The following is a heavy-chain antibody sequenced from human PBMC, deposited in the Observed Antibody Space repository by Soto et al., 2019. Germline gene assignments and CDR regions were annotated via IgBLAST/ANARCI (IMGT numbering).Heavy chain of an antibody. CDR2: ISYDGSNK. V-gene: IGHV3-30*18. Sequence: PGGSLRLSCAASGFTFSSYGMHWVRQAPGKGLEWVAVISYDGSNKYYADSVKGRFTISRDNSKNTLYLQMNSLRAEDTAVYYCAKDPGIAAAGKAYYFDYWGQGTLVTVYS. CDR3: AKDPGIAAAGKAYYFDY. J-gene: IGHJ4*02. CDR1: GFTFSSYG. D-gene: IGHD6-13*01.